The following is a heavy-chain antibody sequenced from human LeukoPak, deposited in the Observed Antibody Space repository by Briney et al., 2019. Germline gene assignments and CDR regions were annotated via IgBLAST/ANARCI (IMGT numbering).Heavy chain of an antibody. CDR3: ARGHSSGWYYY. Sequence: SETLSLTSAVYGGSFSGYYWSWIRQPPGKGLVWIGEINHSGSTNYNPSLKSRVTISVDTSKNQFSLKLSSVTAADTAVYYCARGHSSGWYYYWGQGTLVTVSS. J-gene: IGHJ4*02. CDR1: GGSFSGYY. CDR2: INHSGST. D-gene: IGHD6-19*01. V-gene: IGHV4-34*01.